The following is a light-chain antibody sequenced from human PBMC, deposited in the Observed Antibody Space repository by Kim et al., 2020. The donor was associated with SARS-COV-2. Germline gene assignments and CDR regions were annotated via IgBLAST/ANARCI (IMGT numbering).Light chain of an antibody. CDR1: SGNMSSHN. V-gene: IGLV6-57*01. CDR3: QSFDSNLQV. CDR2: ENN. Sequence: GNTVTNSCTCRSGNMSSHNVQWYEQRRGTSPTAVIFENNQRLAGVPDQFSGSIDGSSNSASLAISGLKTEDEADYYCQSFDSNLQVFGGGTQLTAL. J-gene: IGLJ3*02.